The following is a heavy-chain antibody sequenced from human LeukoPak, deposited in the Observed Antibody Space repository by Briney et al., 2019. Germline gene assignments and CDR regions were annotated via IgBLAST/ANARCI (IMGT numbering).Heavy chain of an antibody. D-gene: IGHD6-19*01. V-gene: IGHV3-30*02. CDR1: GFAFRVYG. CDR2: IRCDWTNE. J-gene: IGHJ4*02. CDR3: AKVGSVWYQVDF. Sequence: GGSLKLSCAASGFAFRVYGMHLVRPAPSEGPGWGAIIRCDWTNEYLADSVKGRFTISRDNSRNTLYLQMNSLRAEDSAVYYCAKVGSVWYQVDFWVQGTGVTVSA.